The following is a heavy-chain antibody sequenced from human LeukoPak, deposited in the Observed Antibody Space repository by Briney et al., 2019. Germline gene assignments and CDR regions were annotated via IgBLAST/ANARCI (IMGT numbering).Heavy chain of an antibody. V-gene: IGHV5-51*01. Sequence: GESLTISCTGSGYSFTSHWIAWVRQMPGKGLEWMGIIYPADSHTRYSPSFQGQVTISADKSINTASLQWSSPKTSDTDMYYCARHRSGNYPPSDAFDLWGQGTLVIVSS. D-gene: IGHD1-26*01. CDR2: IYPADSHT. CDR3: ARHRSGNYPPSDAFDL. CDR1: GYSFTSHW. J-gene: IGHJ3*01.